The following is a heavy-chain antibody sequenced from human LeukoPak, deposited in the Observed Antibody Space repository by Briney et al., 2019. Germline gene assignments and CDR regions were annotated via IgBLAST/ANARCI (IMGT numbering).Heavy chain of an antibody. V-gene: IGHV3-53*01. CDR2: IHSGGST. CDR1: GFTLSSNY. Sequence: GGSLRLSCAASGFTLSSNYMTWVRQAPGKGLEWVSVIHSGGSTYNADSVKGRFTISRDNSKNTVYLQMNSLRAEDTAVYYCARAWDGFDIWGQGTMVTVSS. CDR3: ARAWDGFDI. J-gene: IGHJ3*02.